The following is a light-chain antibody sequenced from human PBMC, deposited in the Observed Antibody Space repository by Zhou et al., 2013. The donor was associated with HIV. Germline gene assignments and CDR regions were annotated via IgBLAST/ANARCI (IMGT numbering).Light chain of an antibody. J-gene: IGLJ2*01. CDR1: SSDVGGYNY. CDR3: GSYASSSTL. V-gene: IGLV2-8*01. Sequence: QSALTQPPSASGTPGQSVTISCTGTSSDVGGYNYVAWYQQHPGKVPKIMIYEVNKRPSGVPDRFSGSKSGNTASLTVSGLQAEDEAEYYCGSYASSSTLFGGGTKLTVL. CDR2: EVN.